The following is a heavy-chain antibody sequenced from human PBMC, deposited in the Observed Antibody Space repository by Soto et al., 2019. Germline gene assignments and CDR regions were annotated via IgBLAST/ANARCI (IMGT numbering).Heavy chain of an antibody. D-gene: IGHD3-10*01. CDR1: GYTFTSYW. CDR3: AKEGDNTRSARPFLAY. V-gene: IGHV5-51*01. J-gene: IGHJ4*02. CDR2: IYPGDSDT. Sequence: LGESLKISCDGSGYTFTSYWIAWVRQMPGKGLEWMGVIYPGDSDTRYSPAFQGQVTLSVDKSIKTAYLQWSSVKASDPAIFFCAKEGDNTRSARPFLAYWAQGTPVPVSP.